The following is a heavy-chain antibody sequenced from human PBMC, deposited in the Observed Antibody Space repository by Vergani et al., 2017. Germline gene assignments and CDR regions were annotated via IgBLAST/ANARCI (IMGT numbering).Heavy chain of an antibody. Sequence: QVQLQESGPGLVKSSETLSLTCTVSGGPISDYYWNWLRQPPGEGLEWIGYIYNSGSSTYNPSLKGRVTISADTSKNQFSLKLTSVTAADTALYYCARDRGYSTGWYSAFDIWGQGTMVTVSS. D-gene: IGHD6-19*01. CDR1: GGPISDYY. CDR2: IYNSGSS. CDR3: ARDRGYSTGWYSAFDI. V-gene: IGHV4-59*01. J-gene: IGHJ3*02.